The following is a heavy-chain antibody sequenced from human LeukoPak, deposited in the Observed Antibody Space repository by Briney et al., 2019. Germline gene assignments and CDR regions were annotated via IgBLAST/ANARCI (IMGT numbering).Heavy chain of an antibody. V-gene: IGHV1-2*02. CDR1: GYTLTSYG. CDR2: INPNRGGT. J-gene: IGHJ4*02. CDR3: AREGSGWYDY. Sequence: GASVKVSCKASGYTLTSYGISWVRQAPGQGLEWMGWINPNRGGTSYAQRFQGRVTMTRDTSISTAYMELSSLRSDDTAVYYCAREGSGWYDYWGQGTLVTVSS. D-gene: IGHD6-19*01.